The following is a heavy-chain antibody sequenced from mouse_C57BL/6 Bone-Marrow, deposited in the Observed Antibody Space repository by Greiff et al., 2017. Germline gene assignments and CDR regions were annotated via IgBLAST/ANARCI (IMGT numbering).Heavy chain of an antibody. Sequence: QVQLQQSGAELARPGASVKLSCKASGYTFTSYGISWVKQRTGQGLEWIGEIYPRSGNTYYNEKFKGKATLTADKSSSTAYMELRSLTSEDSAVYFCARHIGLRYWYFDVWGTGTTVTVSS. CDR2: IYPRSGNT. D-gene: IGHD1-1*01. CDR1: GYTFTSYG. CDR3: ARHIGLRYWYFDV. V-gene: IGHV1-81*01. J-gene: IGHJ1*03.